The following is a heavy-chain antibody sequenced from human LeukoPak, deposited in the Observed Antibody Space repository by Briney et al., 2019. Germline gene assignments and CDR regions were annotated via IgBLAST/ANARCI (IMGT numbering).Heavy chain of an antibody. V-gene: IGHV3-74*01. CDR2: INSDGSST. CDR3: AREGRDGYSIDY. Sequence: PGGSLRLSCAASGFTFSSYWMHWVRQAPGKGLVWISRINSDGSSTSYADSVKGRFTISRDNAKNTLYLQMNSLRAEDTAVYYCAREGRDGYSIDYWGQGTLVTVSS. D-gene: IGHD5-24*01. CDR1: GFTFSSYW. J-gene: IGHJ4*02.